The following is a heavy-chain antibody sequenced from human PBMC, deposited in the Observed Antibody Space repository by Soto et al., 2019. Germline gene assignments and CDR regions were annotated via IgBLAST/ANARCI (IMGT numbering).Heavy chain of an antibody. D-gene: IGHD2-15*01. CDR3: AKDKVDHNSVWDPFDI. J-gene: IGHJ3*02. CDR2: LGGSNSDT. V-gene: IGHV3-23*01. Sequence: GGSLRLSCAASGFTFSDYAMSWVRQAPGKGLEWVSGLGGSNSDTHYAASVEGRFTVSRDNSKSTLFLQMNSLRVEDTAVYYCAKDKVDHNSVWDPFDIWGQGTLVTVSS. CDR1: GFTFSDYA.